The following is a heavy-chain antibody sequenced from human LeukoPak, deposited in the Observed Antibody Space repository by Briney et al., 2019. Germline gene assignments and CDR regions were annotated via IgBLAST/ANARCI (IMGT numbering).Heavy chain of an antibody. CDR1: GGSISSSNW. CDR3: ARDYGDYFDY. V-gene: IGHV4-4*02. Sequence: SETLSLTCAVSGGSISSSNWWSWVRQPPGKGLEWIGEIYHSGSTNYNPSLKSRVTISVDTSKNQFSLKLSSVAAADTAVYYCARDYGDYFDYWGQGTLVTVSS. CDR2: IYHSGST. J-gene: IGHJ4*02. D-gene: IGHD4-17*01.